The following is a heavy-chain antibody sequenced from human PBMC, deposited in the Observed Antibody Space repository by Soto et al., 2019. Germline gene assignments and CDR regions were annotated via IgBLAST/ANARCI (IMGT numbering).Heavy chain of an antibody. J-gene: IGHJ4*02. CDR2: IYSTGTT. CDR1: GFTVGNNY. Sequence: EVQLVESGEGLIQPGGSLKLSCAASGFTVGNNYMSWVRQAPGKGLEWVSLIYSTGTTKYADSVKGRFTVSRDNAKNTLYLQMNSLRAEDTAVYYCAKDGRGSGSHYNSFGYWGQGTLVIVSS. V-gene: IGHV3-53*01. D-gene: IGHD3-10*01. CDR3: AKDGRGSGSHYNSFGY.